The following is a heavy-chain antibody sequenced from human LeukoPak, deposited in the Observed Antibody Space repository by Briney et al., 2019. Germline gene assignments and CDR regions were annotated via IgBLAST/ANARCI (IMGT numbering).Heavy chain of an antibody. J-gene: IGHJ3*02. CDR2: IIPMFVTA. D-gene: IGHD6-13*01. CDR3: ARDDFSSARAFDI. Sequence: SVKVSCKASGGTFNKYSISWVRQAPGQGPEWMGGIIPMFVTANYAQKFQGRLTITADKSTSTAYMELSSLRPEDTAVYYCARDDFSSARAFDIWGQGTMVTVSS. CDR1: GGTFNKYS. V-gene: IGHV1-69*06.